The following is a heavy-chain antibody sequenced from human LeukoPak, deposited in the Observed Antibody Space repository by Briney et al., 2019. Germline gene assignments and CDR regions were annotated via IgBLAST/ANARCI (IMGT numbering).Heavy chain of an antibody. CDR1: GGSFSGYY. V-gene: IGHV4-34*01. CDR3: ARGRPPFDY. CDR2: INHSGST. D-gene: IGHD6-6*01. Sequence: SETLSLTCAVYGGSFSGYYWSWIRQPPGKGLEWIGEINHSGSTNYNPSLKSRVTISVDTSKNQFSLKLSSVTAADTAVYYCARGRPPFDYWGQGTLVTVSS. J-gene: IGHJ4*02.